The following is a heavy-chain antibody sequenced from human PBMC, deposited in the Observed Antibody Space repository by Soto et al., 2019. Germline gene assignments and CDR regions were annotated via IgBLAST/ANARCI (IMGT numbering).Heavy chain of an antibody. D-gene: IGHD6-13*01. CDR1: GYTFTSYG. CDR2: ISAYNGNT. V-gene: IGHV1-18*01. Sequence: ASVKVSCKASGYTFTSYGISWVRQAPGQGLEWMGWISAYNGNTNYAQKLQGRVTMTTDTPTSTAYMELRSLRSDDTAVYYCARDLAPYYSSSWYGEEYYYYMDVWGKGTTVTVSS. J-gene: IGHJ6*03. CDR3: ARDLAPYYSSSWYGEEYYYYMDV.